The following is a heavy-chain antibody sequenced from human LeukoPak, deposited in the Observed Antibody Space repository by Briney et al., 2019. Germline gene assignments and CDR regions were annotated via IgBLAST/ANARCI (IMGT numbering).Heavy chain of an antibody. CDR2: IGKSGDST. D-gene: IGHD2-2*01. V-gene: IGHV3-23*01. J-gene: IGHJ5*02. CDR1: GFTFSTYG. Sequence: GGSLRLSCAASGFTFSTYGMSWVRQAPGKGLEWVSAIGKSGDSTYYADSMKGRFTISRDNSKNTLYLQMNSLTPEDTAVYYCAKGGCRSTSCYGEWGFDPWGQGTLVTVSS. CDR3: AKGGCRSTSCYGEWGFDP.